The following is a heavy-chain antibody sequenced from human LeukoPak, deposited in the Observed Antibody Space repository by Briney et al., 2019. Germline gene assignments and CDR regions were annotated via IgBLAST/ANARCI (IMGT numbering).Heavy chain of an antibody. V-gene: IGHV4-4*07. D-gene: IGHD3-10*01. Sequence: SETLSLTCTVSGGSLSSYYWSWIRQPAGKGLEWIGRIYPSGSTNYSPSLKSRVAMSIDTSKRQFSLKLNSVTAADTAVYYCAREDYYGSAADYWGQGTLVTVSS. CDR1: GGSLSSYY. J-gene: IGHJ4*02. CDR3: AREDYYGSAADY. CDR2: IYPSGST.